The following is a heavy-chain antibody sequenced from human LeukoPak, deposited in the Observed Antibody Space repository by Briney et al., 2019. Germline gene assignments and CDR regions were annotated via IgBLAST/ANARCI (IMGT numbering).Heavy chain of an antibody. CDR1: GYTFTDHA. CDR2: INTNTGNP. D-gene: IGHD3-10*01. V-gene: IGHV7-4-1*02. CDR3: ARRSMVQHLDV. Sequence: ASVKVSCKASGYTFTDHAINWVRQAPGQGLEYMGWINTNTGNPTYAQAFTGRIVFSLDTSVSTAYLQIRSLKAEDTAVYFCARRSMVQHLDVWGKGTTVTISS. J-gene: IGHJ6*04.